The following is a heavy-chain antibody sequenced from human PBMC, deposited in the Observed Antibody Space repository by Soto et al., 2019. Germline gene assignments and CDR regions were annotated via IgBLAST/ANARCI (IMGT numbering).Heavy chain of an antibody. V-gene: IGHV3-23*01. D-gene: IGHD3-3*01. J-gene: IGHJ4*02. CDR1: GFTFSAYA. CDR3: AIRIFGVEY. Sequence: EVQLLESGGGLVQPGGSLRLSCAASGFTFSAYAMSWVRQAPGKGLEWVSAISGTSPSTYYADSVQGRFTISRDSSRKTLFLQMNTLRAEDTAVYFCAIRIFGVEYWGKGTQVTVS. CDR2: ISGTSPST.